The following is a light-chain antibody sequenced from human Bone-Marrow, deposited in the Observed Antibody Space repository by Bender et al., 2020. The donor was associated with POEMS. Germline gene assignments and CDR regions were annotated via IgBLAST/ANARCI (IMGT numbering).Light chain of an antibody. CDR3: VAWDASLNGWV. CDR2: RNS. CDR1: NFNFGRNY. V-gene: IGLV1-47*01. Sequence: SVLTQPPSASGTPGQRVTISCSGSNFNFGRNYVYWYQQLPGTAPKLLIYRNSQRPSGVPARFSGSKSGTSASLAITGLQSDDEAIYFCVAWDASLNGWVFGGGTKLTVL. J-gene: IGLJ3*02.